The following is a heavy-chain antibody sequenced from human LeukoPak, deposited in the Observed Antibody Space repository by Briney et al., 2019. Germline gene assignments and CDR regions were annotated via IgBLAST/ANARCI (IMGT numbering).Heavy chain of an antibody. J-gene: IGHJ4*02. CDR2: IIPILGIA. CDR1: GGTFSSYA. CDR3: ARGRSRRDGYNGPVRFY. D-gene: IGHD5-24*01. Sequence: VASVKVSCKASGGTFSSYAISWVRQAPGQGLEWMGRIIPILGIANYAQKFQGRVTITADKSTSTAYMELSSLRSEDTAVYYCARGRSRRDGYNGPVRFYWGQGTLVTVSS. V-gene: IGHV1-69*04.